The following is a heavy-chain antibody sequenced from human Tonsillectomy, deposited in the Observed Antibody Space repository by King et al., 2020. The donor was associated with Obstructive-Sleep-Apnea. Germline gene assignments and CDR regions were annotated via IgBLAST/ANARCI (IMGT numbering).Heavy chain of an antibody. J-gene: IGHJ3*02. V-gene: IGHV3-48*04. CDR1: GFTFSTYS. CDR2: ISSNSGTI. Sequence: VQLVESGGGLVQPGGSVRLSCAASGFTFSTYSMDWVRQAPGKGLEWVSYISSNSGTIYYADSVKGRFTISRDNAKSSLYLQMNSLRAEDTAVYYCAGMTQTDAFDIWGQGTMVTVSS. CDR3: AGMTQTDAFDI.